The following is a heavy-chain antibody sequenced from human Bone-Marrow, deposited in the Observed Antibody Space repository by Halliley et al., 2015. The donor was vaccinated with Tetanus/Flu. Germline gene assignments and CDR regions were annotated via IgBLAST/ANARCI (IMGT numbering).Heavy chain of an antibody. CDR1: GITLNYVW. CDR2: ITSKSDGGTT. CDR3: TPGTFAIINS. J-gene: IGHJ5*02. Sequence: SLRLSCAVSGITLNYVWMSWVRLAPGKGLEWVGRITSKSDGGTTDYTTPVKGRFTISRDDSKNTLFLQMNSLRTEDTAVYYCTPGTFAIINSWGQGTLVTVSS. V-gene: IGHV3-15*01.